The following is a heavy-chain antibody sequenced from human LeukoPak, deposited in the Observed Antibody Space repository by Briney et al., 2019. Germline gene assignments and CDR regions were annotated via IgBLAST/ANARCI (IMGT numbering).Heavy chain of an antibody. D-gene: IGHD2-21*02. V-gene: IGHV6-1*01. CDR2: TYYRSKWYN. J-gene: IGHJ4*02. CDR1: GDSVSSNSAA. CDR3: ARGLISYCGGDCYSYYFDY. Sequence: SQTLSLTCAISGDSVSSNSAAWNWIRQSPSRGLEWLGRTYYRSKWYNDYAVSVKSRITINPDTSKNQFSLQLNSVTPEDTAVYYCARGLISYCGGDCYSYYFDYWGQGTLVTVSS.